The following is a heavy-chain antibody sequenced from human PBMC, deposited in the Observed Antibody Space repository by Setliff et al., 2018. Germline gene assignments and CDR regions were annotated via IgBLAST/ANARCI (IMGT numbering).Heavy chain of an antibody. V-gene: IGHV3-15*07. Sequence: GESLKISCAASDFIFNNAWMNWVRQAPGKGLGWVGRIRTKTDGGTADYAAPVKGRFIISRDDSKNLVFLQMNSLKTEDTAVYYCATGLGQYFDYWGQGSQVTVSS. CDR1: DFIFNNAW. CDR2: IRTKTDGGTA. J-gene: IGHJ4*02. CDR3: ATGLGQYFDY. D-gene: IGHD3-9*01.